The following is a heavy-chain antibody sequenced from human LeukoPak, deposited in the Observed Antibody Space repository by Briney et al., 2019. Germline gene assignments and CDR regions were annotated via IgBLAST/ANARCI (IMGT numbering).Heavy chain of an antibody. CDR3: ARRRMGLRTGYFDL. J-gene: IGHJ2*01. D-gene: IGHD5-12*01. V-gene: IGHV3-7*01. CDR1: GFTFSSYW. CDR2: IKQDGSEK. Sequence: PGGSLRLSCAGSGFTFSSYWMSWVRQAPGKGLEWVANIKQDGSEKYYVDSVKGRFTISRDNAKNSLYLQMNSLRAEDTAVYYCARRRMGLRTGYFDLWGRGTLVTVSS.